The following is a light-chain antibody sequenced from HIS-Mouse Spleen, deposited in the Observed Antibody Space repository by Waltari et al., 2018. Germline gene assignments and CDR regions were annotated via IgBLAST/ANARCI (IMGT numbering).Light chain of an antibody. CDR1: ALPKKY. Sequence: SYELTQPPSVSVYPGQTARITCSGDALPKKYAYWYQQKSGQAPVLVIYEDNKRPSGIPERFSGSSSGTMATLTISGAQVEDEADYYCYSTDSSGNHRVFGGGTKLTVL. CDR3: YSTDSSGNHRV. CDR2: EDN. V-gene: IGLV3-10*01. J-gene: IGLJ2*01.